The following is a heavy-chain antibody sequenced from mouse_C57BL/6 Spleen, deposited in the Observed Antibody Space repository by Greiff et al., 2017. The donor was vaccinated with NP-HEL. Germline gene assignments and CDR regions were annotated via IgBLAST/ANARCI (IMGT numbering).Heavy chain of an antibody. CDR2: ISGGGGNT. CDR3: ARQNYGSRYFDY. D-gene: IGHD1-1*01. J-gene: IGHJ2*01. V-gene: IGHV5-9*01. Sequence: EVQLVESGGGLVKPGGSLKLSCAASGFTFSSYTMSWVRQTPEKRLEWVATISGGGGNTYYPDSVKGRFTISRDNAQNTLYLQMSSLRSEDTALYYCARQNYGSRYFDYWGQGTTLTVSS. CDR1: GFTFSSYT.